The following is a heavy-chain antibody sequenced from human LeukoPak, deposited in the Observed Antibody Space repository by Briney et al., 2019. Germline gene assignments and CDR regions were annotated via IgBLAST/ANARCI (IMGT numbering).Heavy chain of an antibody. CDR1: GGSISTSNYY. J-gene: IGHJ3*02. CDR2: IFYSGST. CDR3: ARPRGRTRAPGTIHAFDI. D-gene: IGHD1-14*01. Sequence: SETLSLTCTVSGGSISTSNYYWGWIRQPPGKGLEWIGNIFYSGSTYYSPSLRSRVTISLDTSRNQFSLKLNSVTAADTAVYYCARPRGRTRAPGTIHAFDIWGQGTMVTVSS. V-gene: IGHV4-39*07.